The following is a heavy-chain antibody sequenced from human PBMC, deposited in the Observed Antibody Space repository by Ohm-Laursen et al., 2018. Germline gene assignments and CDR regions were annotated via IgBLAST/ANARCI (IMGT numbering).Heavy chain of an antibody. J-gene: IGHJ4*02. V-gene: IGHV3-43*01. CDR1: GFTFDDYT. CDR2: ISWDGGST. Sequence: SLRLSCAASGFTFDDYTMHWVRQAPGKGLEWVSLISWDGGSTYYADSVKGRFTISRDNSKNSLYLQMNSLRTEDTALYYCAKDEGGSKLGLFDYWGQGTLVTVSS. D-gene: IGHD7-27*01. CDR3: AKDEGGSKLGLFDY.